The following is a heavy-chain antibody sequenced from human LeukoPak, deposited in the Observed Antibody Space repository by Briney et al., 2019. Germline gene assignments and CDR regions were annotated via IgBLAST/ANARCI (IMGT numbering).Heavy chain of an antibody. CDR3: ARHGTSGSYYFDY. D-gene: IGHD1-26*01. V-gene: IGHV4-34*01. CDR2: INHSGST. J-gene: IGHJ4*02. Sequence: SETLSLTCAVYGGSFSGYYWSWIRQPPGKGLEWIGEINHSGSTNYNPSLKSRVTISVDTSKNQFSLKLSSVTAADTAVYYCARHGTSGSYYFDYWGQGTLVTVSS. CDR1: GGSFSGYY.